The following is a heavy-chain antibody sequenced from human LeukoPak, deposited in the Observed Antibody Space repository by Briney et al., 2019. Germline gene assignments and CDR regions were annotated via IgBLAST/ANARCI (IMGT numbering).Heavy chain of an antibody. D-gene: IGHD5-18*01. V-gene: IGHV3-53*04. J-gene: IGHJ4*02. CDR2: IYSGGTT. CDR3: ARVDTVMAYYFDL. Sequence: GGSLRLSCAASGFTVSTNCMTWVRQAPGKGLERVSTIYSGGTTYYADSVMGRFTISRHNSRNTLYLQMNSLRAEDTAVYYCARVDTVMAYYFDLWGQGTLATVSS. CDR1: GFTVSTNC.